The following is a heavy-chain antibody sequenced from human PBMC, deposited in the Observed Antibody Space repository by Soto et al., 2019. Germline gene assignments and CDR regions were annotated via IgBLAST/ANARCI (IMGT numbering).Heavy chain of an antibody. CDR2: ISGSGGST. CDR1: GFTFSSYA. V-gene: IGHV3-23*01. CDR3: AKDRDYDFWSGYPGIAFDI. J-gene: IGHJ3*02. Sequence: PRLSCAASGFTFSSYAMSWVRQAPGKGLEWVSAISGSGGSTYYADSVKGRFTISRDNSKNTLYLQMNSLRAEDTAVYYCAKDRDYDFWSGYPGIAFDIWGQGTMVTVS. D-gene: IGHD3-3*01.